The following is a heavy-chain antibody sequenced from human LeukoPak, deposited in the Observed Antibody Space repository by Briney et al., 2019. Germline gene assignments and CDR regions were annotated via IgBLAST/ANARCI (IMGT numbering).Heavy chain of an antibody. Sequence: PGRSLRLSCAASGFTFSSYGMHWVRQAPGKGLEWVAFIRYDGSNKYYADSVKGRFTISRDNAKNSLYLQVNSLRAEDTAVYYCARVHVDTAMVYYYYYYMDVWGKGTTVTISS. D-gene: IGHD5-18*01. J-gene: IGHJ6*03. CDR2: IRYDGSNK. CDR3: ARVHVDTAMVYYYYYYMDV. V-gene: IGHV3-30*02. CDR1: GFTFSSYG.